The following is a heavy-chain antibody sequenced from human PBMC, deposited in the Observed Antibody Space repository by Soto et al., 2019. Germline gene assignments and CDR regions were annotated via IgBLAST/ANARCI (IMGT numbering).Heavy chain of an antibody. D-gene: IGHD1-26*01. CDR3: ARLCGDYYYGMDV. J-gene: IGHJ6*02. CDR1: GGSFSGYY. Sequence: KTSETLSLTCAVYGGSFSGYYWSWIRQPPGKWLEWIGEINHSGSTNYNPSLKSRVTISVDTSKNQFSLKLSSVTAADTAVYYCARLCGDYYYGMDVWGQGXTVTVYS. CDR2: INHSGST. V-gene: IGHV4-34*01.